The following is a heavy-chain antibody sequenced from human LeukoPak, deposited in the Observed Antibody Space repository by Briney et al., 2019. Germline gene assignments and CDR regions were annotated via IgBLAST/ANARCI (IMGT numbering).Heavy chain of an antibody. D-gene: IGHD4-17*01. CDR1: EFTVSSNY. Sequence: LPGGSLRLSCAASEFTVSSNYMSWVRQAPGKGLEWVSVIYSGGSTYYADSVKGRFTISRDNSKNTVYLQMNSLRAEDTAVYYCARAWYYGDPYGMDVWGQGTTVTVSS. CDR3: ARAWYYGDPYGMDV. CDR2: IYSGGST. J-gene: IGHJ6*02. V-gene: IGHV3-53*01.